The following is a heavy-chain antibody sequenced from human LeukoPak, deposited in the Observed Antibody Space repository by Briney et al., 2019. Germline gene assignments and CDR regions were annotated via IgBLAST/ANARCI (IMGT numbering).Heavy chain of an antibody. CDR2: IKSKTDGGTT. D-gene: IGHD3-22*01. J-gene: IGHJ5*02. V-gene: IGHV3-15*05. Sequence: PGGSLRLSCAASGFTFSNAWMSWVRQAAGKGLKWVGRIKSKTDGGTTDYAAPVRGRFTISRDDSKNTLYLQMNSLKIEDTAVYYCTTVGLDYYDSSGYPRGDWFDPWGQGTLVTVSS. CDR1: GFTFSNAW. CDR3: TTVGLDYYDSSGYPRGDWFDP.